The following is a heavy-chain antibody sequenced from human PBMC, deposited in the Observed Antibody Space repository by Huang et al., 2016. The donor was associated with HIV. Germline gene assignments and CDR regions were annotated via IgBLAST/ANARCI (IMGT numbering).Heavy chain of an antibody. CDR1: GFLFTTFT. V-gene: IGHV3-21*01. CDR3: ARGGPVGYFNL. D-gene: IGHD2-15*01. J-gene: IGHJ4*03. CDR2: IAGSGSSI. Sequence: EVQLEESGGALVKPGGSLRLACAATGFLFTTFTMHWVRQAPGKGVGWVSSIAGSGSSIYYADAVKGRFTISRDNTKKSLYLQMSSLSVDDTAFYFCARGGPVGYFNLWGHGTLVSVSS.